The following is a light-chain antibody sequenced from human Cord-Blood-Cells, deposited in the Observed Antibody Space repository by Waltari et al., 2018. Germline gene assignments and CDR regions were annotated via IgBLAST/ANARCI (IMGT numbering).Light chain of an antibody. Sequence: QSALTQPASVSGSPGQSITIPCTGTSSDVGGYNYFSWYQQHPGKDPKLMIYDVNIRPSGVSIRFSGSKSGNAASLTISGLQAEDEADYYCSSYTSSSTLVFGGGTKLTVL. CDR3: SSYTSSSTLV. CDR1: SSDVGGYNY. V-gene: IGLV2-14*01. CDR2: DVN. J-gene: IGLJ2*01.